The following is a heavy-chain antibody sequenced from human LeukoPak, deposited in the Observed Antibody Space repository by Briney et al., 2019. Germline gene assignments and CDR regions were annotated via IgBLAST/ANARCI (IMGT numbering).Heavy chain of an antibody. J-gene: IGHJ4*01. V-gene: IGHV3-23*01. CDR1: GFTFTSYA. Sequence: GRSLRLSCAASGFTFTSYAMNWVRQAPGKGLEWVSSISGSGGTTYNAGSVKGRFTISRDNSKNTLYLQMNNLRAEDTAVYYCAKGDLGFGRFYFDYWGHGNLVTVSP. D-gene: IGHD3-16*01. CDR2: ISGSGGTT. CDR3: AKGDLGFGRFYFDY.